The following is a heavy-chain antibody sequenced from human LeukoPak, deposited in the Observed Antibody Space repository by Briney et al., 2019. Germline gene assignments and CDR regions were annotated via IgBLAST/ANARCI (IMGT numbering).Heavy chain of an antibody. J-gene: IGHJ6*04. CDR3: ARDREYSSSWTSYYYYGMDV. CDR2: ISSGSTYT. CDR1: AFTFSDYY. Sequence: GGSLRLSCAAAAFTFSDYYMSWIRQAPGKGREWVSYISSGSTYTNYAVVVKGPFTISRDNAKNSLYPQMNSLRAEDTAVYYCARDREYSSSWTSYYYYGMDVWGKGTTVTVSS. V-gene: IGHV3-11*06. D-gene: IGHD6-13*01.